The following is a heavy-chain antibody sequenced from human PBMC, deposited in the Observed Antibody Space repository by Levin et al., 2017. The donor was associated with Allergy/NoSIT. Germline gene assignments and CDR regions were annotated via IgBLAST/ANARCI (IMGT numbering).Heavy chain of an antibody. J-gene: IGHJ4*02. CDR2: ISTYNGNT. Sequence: ASVKVSCKASGYTFTSYGITWVRQAPGQGLEWMGWISTYNGNTNYAQKFQGRVTMTTDTPTSTAYMELRSLRSDDTAVYYCARDNTYCSTTSCYLSPFDYWGQGSLVTVSS. V-gene: IGHV1-18*01. CDR1: GYTFTSYG. D-gene: IGHD2-2*01. CDR3: ARDNTYCSTTSCYLSPFDY.